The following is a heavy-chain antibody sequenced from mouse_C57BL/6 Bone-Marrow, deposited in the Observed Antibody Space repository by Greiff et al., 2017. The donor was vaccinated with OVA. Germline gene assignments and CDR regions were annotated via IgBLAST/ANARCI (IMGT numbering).Heavy chain of an antibody. Sequence: EVKLVESGTVLARPGASVKMSCKTSGYTFTSYWMHWVKQRPGQGLEWIGAIYPGNSDTSYNQKFKGKAKLTAVTSASTAYMELSSLTNEDSAVYYCTRSPPYSQPFAYWGQGTLVTVSA. D-gene: IGHD2-10*01. J-gene: IGHJ3*01. V-gene: IGHV1-5*01. CDR3: TRSPPYSQPFAY. CDR1: GYTFTSYW. CDR2: IYPGNSDT.